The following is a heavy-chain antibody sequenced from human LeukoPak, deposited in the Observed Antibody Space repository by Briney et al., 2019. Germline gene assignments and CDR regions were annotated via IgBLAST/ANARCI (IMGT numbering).Heavy chain of an antibody. J-gene: IGHJ4*02. V-gene: IGHV1-18*01. CDR3: GRVWFGTFDY. CDR1: GYTFISYG. D-gene: IGHD3-10*01. Sequence: ALVKVSCKASGYTFISYGISWVRQAPGQGLEWMGWISAYNGNTNYAQKLQGRVTMTTDTSTSTAYMELRSLRSDDTAVYYCGRVWFGTFDYWGQGTLVTVSS. CDR2: ISAYNGNT.